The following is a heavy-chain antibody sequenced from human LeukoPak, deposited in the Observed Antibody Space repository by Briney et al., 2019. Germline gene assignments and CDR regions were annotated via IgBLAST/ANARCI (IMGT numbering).Heavy chain of an antibody. Sequence: PGGSLRLSCAASGFTFSSYAMHWVRQAPGKGLEYVSAISSNGGSTYYANSVKGRFTISRGNSKNTLYLQMGSLRAEDMAVYYCARDQLLCSSTSCYTAPDYWGQGTLVTDSS. J-gene: IGHJ4*02. CDR1: GFTFSSYA. V-gene: IGHV3-64*01. CDR3: ARDQLLCSSTSCYTAPDY. D-gene: IGHD2-2*02. CDR2: ISSNGGST.